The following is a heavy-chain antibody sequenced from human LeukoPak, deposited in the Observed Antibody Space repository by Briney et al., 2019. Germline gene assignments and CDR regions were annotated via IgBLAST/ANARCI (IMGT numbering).Heavy chain of an antibody. CDR3: ARGTTMILDAFDI. Sequence: PSETLSLTCAVYGGSFSGYYWSWIRQPPGKGLEWIGEINHSDYTNYNPSLKSRVTISVDKSKNQFSLKLSSVTAADTAVYYCARGTTMILDAFDIWGQGTMVTVSS. J-gene: IGHJ3*02. D-gene: IGHD3-22*01. CDR1: GGSFSGYY. CDR2: INHSDYT. V-gene: IGHV4-34*01.